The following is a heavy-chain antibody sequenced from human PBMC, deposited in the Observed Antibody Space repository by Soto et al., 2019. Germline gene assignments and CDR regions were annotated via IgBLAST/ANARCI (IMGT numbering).Heavy chain of an antibody. CDR1: GFTFSSFA. Sequence: EVQLLESGGGLVQPGGSLRLSCAASGFTFSSFAMSWVRQAPGKGLEWVSGVSGSGGNTYYADSVKGRFTISRDNSKNTLYLQMNSLRAADTAVYYCAKGFGVTAAVCDAFDIWGQGTMVTVSS. CDR3: AKGFGVTAAVCDAFDI. J-gene: IGHJ3*02. V-gene: IGHV3-23*01. D-gene: IGHD2-21*02. CDR2: VSGSGGNT.